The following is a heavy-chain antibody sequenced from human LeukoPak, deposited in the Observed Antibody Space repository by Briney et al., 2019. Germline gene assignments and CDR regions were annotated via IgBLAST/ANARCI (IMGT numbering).Heavy chain of an antibody. J-gene: IGHJ3*02. CDR3: ARGWVPAAVAFDI. D-gene: IGHD2-2*01. CDR2: IIPIFGTA. CDR1: GGTFSSYA. V-gene: IGHV1-69*13. Sequence: GASVKVSCKASGGTFSSYAISWVRQAPGQGLELMGGIIPIFGTANYAQKFQGRVTITADESTSTAYMELSSLRSEDTAVYYCARGWVPAAVAFDIWGQGTMVTVSS.